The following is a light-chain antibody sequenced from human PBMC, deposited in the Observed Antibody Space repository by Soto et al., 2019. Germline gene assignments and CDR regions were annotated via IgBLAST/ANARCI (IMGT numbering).Light chain of an antibody. CDR3: QQRSNWPST. J-gene: IGKJ4*01. CDR1: QSVSGY. CDR2: DAS. Sequence: EIVLTQSPATPSLSPGNRATLACRASQSVSGYLAWYQQKPCQAPRLLLYDASNRATGIPARFSGSGSGTDFTLTITSLEPEDFAVYYCQQRSNWPSTFGGGTKVEI. V-gene: IGKV3-11*01.